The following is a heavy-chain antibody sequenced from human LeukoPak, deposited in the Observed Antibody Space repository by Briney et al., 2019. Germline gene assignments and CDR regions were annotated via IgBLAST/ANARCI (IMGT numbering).Heavy chain of an antibody. D-gene: IGHD3-10*01. Sequence: AASVKVSCKASGGTFSSYAISWVRQAPGQGLEWMGGIIPIFGTANYAQKFQGRVTITTDESTSTAYVELSSLRSEDTAVYYCARVRVTGSGSYPTIDAFDIWGQGTMVTVSS. CDR1: GGTFSSYA. V-gene: IGHV1-69*05. CDR2: IIPIFGTA. CDR3: ARVRVTGSGSYPTIDAFDI. J-gene: IGHJ3*02.